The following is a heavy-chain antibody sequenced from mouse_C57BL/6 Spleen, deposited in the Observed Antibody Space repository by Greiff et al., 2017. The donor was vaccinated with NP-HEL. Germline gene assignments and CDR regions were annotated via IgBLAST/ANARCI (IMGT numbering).Heavy chain of an antibody. J-gene: IGHJ1*03. V-gene: IGHV1-69*01. Sequence: PGQGLEWIGEIDPSDSYTNYNQKFKGKSTLTVDKSSSTAYMQLSSLTSEDSAVYYCARPSTTVVATDWYFDVWGTGTTVTVSS. CDR3: ARPSTTVVATDWYFDV. CDR2: IDPSDSYT. D-gene: IGHD1-1*01.